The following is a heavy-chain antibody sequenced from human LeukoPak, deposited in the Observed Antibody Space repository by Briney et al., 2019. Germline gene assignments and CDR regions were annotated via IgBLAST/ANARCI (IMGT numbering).Heavy chain of an antibody. CDR2: IYYSGST. Sequence: SVTLSFTCTVSGGSISSGGYYWRWIRQHPGKGLEWIGYIYYSGSTYYNPSLKSRVTISVDTSKNQFSLKLSSVTAADTAVYYCARDSSGYSDWGQGTLVTVSS. CDR3: ARDSSGYSD. D-gene: IGHD3-22*01. J-gene: IGHJ4*02. CDR1: GGSISSGGYY. V-gene: IGHV4-31*03.